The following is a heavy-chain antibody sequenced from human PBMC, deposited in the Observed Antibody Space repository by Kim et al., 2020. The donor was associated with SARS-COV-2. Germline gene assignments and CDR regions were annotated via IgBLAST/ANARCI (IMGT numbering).Heavy chain of an antibody. CDR3: TRARGYDFILDY. V-gene: IGHV3-49*02. Sequence: YAASVKGRFTLSRDDSKSIAYLQMNSLKTEDTAVYYCTRARGYDFILDYWGQGTLVTVSS. D-gene: IGHD5-12*01. J-gene: IGHJ4*02.